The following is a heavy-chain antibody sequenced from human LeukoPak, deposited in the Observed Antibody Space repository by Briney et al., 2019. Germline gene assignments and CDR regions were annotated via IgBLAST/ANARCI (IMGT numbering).Heavy chain of an antibody. CDR3: AWYYGSGSYADAFDI. CDR1: GGSISSSSYY. J-gene: IGHJ3*02. CDR2: IHYSGSI. V-gene: IGHV4-39*01. Sequence: SETLSLTCTVSGGSISSSSYYWGWIRQPPGKGLEWIGSIHYSGSIYYNPSLKSRVTISVDTSKNQFSLKLSSVTAADTAVYYCAWYYGSGSYADAFDIWGQGTMVTVSS. D-gene: IGHD3-10*01.